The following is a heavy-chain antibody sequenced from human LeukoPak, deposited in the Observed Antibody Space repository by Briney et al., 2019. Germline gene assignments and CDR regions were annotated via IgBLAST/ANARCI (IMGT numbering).Heavy chain of an antibody. J-gene: IGHJ4*02. CDR1: GFSFSSYN. CDR3: ARDGVEYGSGGFYFDY. D-gene: IGHD3-10*01. Sequence: GGSLRLSCGAPGFSFSSYNMNWVRQAPGKGLEGVSSISRGSTTIYYADSVKGRFTISRDNAKNSLYLQMNSLRAEDTAVYYCARDGVEYGSGGFYFDYWGQGTLVTVSS. CDR2: ISRGSTTI. V-gene: IGHV3-48*01.